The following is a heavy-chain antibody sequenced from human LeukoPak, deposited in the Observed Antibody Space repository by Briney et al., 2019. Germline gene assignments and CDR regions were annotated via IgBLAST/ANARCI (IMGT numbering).Heavy chain of an antibody. Sequence: GGSLRLSCAASGFTFSSYEMNWVRQAPGKGLEWVSYISSSGSTIYYADSVRGRITLSRDNAKNSLYLQMNSLRVEDTAIYYCAREVAVTGTPSLDNWGQGTLVTVSS. J-gene: IGHJ4*02. CDR2: ISSSGSTI. D-gene: IGHD6-19*01. CDR3: AREVAVTGTPSLDN. CDR1: GFTFSSYE. V-gene: IGHV3-48*03.